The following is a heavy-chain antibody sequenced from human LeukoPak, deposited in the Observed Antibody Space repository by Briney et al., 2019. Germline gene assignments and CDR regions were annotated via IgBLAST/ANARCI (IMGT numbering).Heavy chain of an antibody. CDR2: IYYSGST. D-gene: IGHD3-10*01. CDR1: GGSISSTNYY. CDR3: ASGELAEMGARF. V-gene: IGHV4-31*03. J-gene: IGHJ4*02. Sequence: SETLSLTCTVSGGSISSTNYYWSWIRQHPGKGLEWIGYIYYSGSTYYNPSLKSRVTISVDTSKNQFSLKLSSVTAADTAVYYCASGELAEMGARFWGQGTLVTVSS.